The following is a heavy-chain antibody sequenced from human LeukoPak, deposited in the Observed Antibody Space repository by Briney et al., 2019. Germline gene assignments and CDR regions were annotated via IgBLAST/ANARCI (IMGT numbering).Heavy chain of an antibody. D-gene: IGHD3-22*01. J-gene: IGHJ4*02. V-gene: IGHV3-23*02. CDR3: AKVHGDSLFDV. Sequence: AGSLRLSYVASGFRFNCFSMNWVRQAAPKGLHWVASISGSGTYYLDSVTGRFTISRDDSTSTRDLQMTSTRADITALYYCAKVHGDSLFDVWGQGTLVTVSS. CDR1: GFRFNCFS. CDR2: ISGSGT.